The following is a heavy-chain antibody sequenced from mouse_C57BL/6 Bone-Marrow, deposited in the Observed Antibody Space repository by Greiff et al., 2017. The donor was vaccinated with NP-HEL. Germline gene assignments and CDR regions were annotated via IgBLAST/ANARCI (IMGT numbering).Heavy chain of an antibody. CDR3: TAGYYGSSAYYFDY. Sequence: VQLKESGAELVRPGASVKLSCTASGFNIKDDYMHWVKQRPEQGLEWIGWIDPENGDTEYASKFQGKATITADTSSNTAYLQLSSLTSEDTAVYYCTAGYYGSSAYYFDYWGQGTTLTGSS. D-gene: IGHD1-1*01. V-gene: IGHV14-4*01. CDR2: IDPENGDT. J-gene: IGHJ2*01. CDR1: GFNIKDDY.